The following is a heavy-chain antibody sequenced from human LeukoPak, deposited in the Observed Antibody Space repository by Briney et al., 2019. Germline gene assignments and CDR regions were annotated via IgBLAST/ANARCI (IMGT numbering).Heavy chain of an antibody. V-gene: IGHV4-38-2*02. CDR3: ARDHEYCSSTSCSDY. Sequence: PSETLSLTCTVSGYSISSGYYWGWIRQRPGKGPEWIGSIYHSGSTYYNPSLKSRVTISVDTSKNQFSLKLSSVTAADTAVYYCARDHEYCSSTSCSDYWGQGTLVTVSS. J-gene: IGHJ4*02. D-gene: IGHD2-2*01. CDR1: GYSISSGYY. CDR2: IYHSGST.